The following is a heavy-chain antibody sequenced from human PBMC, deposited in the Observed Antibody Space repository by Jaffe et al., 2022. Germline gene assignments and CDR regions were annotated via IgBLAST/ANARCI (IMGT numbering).Heavy chain of an antibody. J-gene: IGHJ4*02. CDR3: ARDSGGNYDYSWGSHRPYFDY. Sequence: QVQLQESGPGLMKPSQTLSLTCTVSGGSISSGSYYWSWVRQPAGKGLEWIGRIYTSGSTNYNPSLKSRVTISMDTSKNQFSLNLSSVTAADTAVYYCARDSGGNYDYSWGSHRPYFDYWGQGTLVTVSS. V-gene: IGHV4-61*02. CDR2: IYTSGST. D-gene: IGHD3-16*02. CDR1: GGSISSGSYY.